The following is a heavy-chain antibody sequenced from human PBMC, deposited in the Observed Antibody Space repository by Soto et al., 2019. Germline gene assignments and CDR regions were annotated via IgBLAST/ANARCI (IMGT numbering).Heavy chain of an antibody. CDR3: TTLLWFGESADFDY. V-gene: IGHV3-15*07. D-gene: IGHD3-10*01. CDR1: GFPFSNAW. Sequence: GGSLRLSCAASGFPFSNAWMSWVRQAPGKGLEWVGRIKSKTDGGTTDYAAPGKGRFTISRDDSKNTLYLQMNSLKIEDTAVHYCTTLLWFGESADFDYWGQGTLVTVSS. J-gene: IGHJ4*02. CDR2: IKSKTDGGTT.